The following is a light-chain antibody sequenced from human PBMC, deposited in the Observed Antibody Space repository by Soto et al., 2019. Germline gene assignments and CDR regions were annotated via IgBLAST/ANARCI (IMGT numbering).Light chain of an antibody. CDR2: ASS. CDR1: QSDSSSY. CDR3: QQYGLSPRT. V-gene: IGKV3-20*01. J-gene: IGKJ1*01. Sequence: EIVLTQSPGTQSLSPGERATLSCRASQSDSSSYLAWYQQKPGQAPRLFIYASSIRATGIPDRFSGSGSGTDFTLTISRLEPEDFAVYYCQQYGLSPRTFGRGTKVEIK.